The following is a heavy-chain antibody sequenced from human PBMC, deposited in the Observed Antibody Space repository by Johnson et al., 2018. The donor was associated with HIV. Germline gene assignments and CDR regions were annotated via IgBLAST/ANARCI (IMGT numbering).Heavy chain of an antibody. CDR2: ISYDGSNK. CDR1: GFTFSSYT. Sequence: VQLVESGGGVVQPGRSLRLSCAASGFTFSSYTMYWVRQAPGKVLEWVAVISYDGSNKYYTDSVKGRFTISRDDSKNTAYLQMNSLKTEDTAVYYCTRQADIWGQGTMVTVSS. J-gene: IGHJ3*02. CDR3: TRQADI. V-gene: IGHV3-30*04.